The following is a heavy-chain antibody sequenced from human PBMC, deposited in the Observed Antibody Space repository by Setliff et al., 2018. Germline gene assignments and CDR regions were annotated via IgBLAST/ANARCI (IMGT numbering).Heavy chain of an antibody. V-gene: IGHV3-23*01. CDR3: ARNPPTMVRGVIYYYYYMDV. Sequence: GGSLRLSCAASGFNFRSYAMTWVRQAPGKGLEWVSAITVSGNTHYADSVKGRFTISRDNSKNTLYLQMNSLRAEDTAVYYCARNPPTMVRGVIYYYYYMDVWGKGTTVTSP. CDR2: ITVSGNT. D-gene: IGHD3-10*01. J-gene: IGHJ6*03. CDR1: GFNFRSYA.